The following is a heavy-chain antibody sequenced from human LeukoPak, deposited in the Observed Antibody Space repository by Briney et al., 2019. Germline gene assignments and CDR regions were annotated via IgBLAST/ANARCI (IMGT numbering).Heavy chain of an antibody. D-gene: IGHD3-22*01. CDR3: ATDFYDST. J-gene: IGHJ5*02. Sequence: GGSLRLSCAVSGFTFSNVWMNWVRQAPGNGLEWVGRIKSKTDGGTTDYAAPVKGRFTLSRDDSKTTLYLQMNSLQTEDTAVYYCATDFYDSTWGQGTLVTVSS. CDR2: IKSKTDGGTT. CDR1: GFTFSNVW. V-gene: IGHV3-15*07.